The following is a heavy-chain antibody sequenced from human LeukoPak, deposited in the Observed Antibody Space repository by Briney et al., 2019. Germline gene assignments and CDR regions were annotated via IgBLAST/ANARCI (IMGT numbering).Heavy chain of an antibody. CDR3: ARAHEPYGDYFDY. V-gene: IGHV3-21*01. Sequence: GGSLRLSCAASGFTFSSYSMNWVRQAPGKGLEWVSSISSSSSYICYADSVKGRFTISRDNAKNSLYLQMNSLRAEDTAVYYCARAHEPYGDYFDYWGQGTLVTVSS. D-gene: IGHD4-17*01. CDR1: GFTFSSYS. CDR2: ISSSSSYI. J-gene: IGHJ4*02.